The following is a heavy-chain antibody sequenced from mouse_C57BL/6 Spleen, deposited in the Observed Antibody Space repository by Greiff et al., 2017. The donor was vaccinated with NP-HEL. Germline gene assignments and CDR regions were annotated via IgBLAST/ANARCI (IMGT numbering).Heavy chain of an antibody. CDR1: GYAFSSSW. V-gene: IGHV1-82*01. Sequence: VQLQQSGPELVKPGASVKISCKASGYAFSSSWMNWVKQRPGKGLEWIGRIYPGDGDTNYNGKFKGKATLTADKSSSTAYMQLSSLTSEDSAVYCCARADDGYAWIAYWGQGTLVTVSA. CDR2: IYPGDGDT. D-gene: IGHD2-3*01. CDR3: ARADDGYAWIAY. J-gene: IGHJ3*01.